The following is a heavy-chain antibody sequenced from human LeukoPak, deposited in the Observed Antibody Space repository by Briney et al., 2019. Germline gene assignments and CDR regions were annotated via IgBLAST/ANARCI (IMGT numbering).Heavy chain of an antibody. CDR3: ARHYGP. CDR1: GASITNDDYY. CDR2: IYYSGNT. J-gene: IGHJ5*02. V-gene: IGHV4-30-4*01. Sequence: SQTLSLTCTVSGASITNDDYYWSWLRQPPGKAPEWIGYIYYSGNTYYNPSLKSRVTISVDTSRKQFSLQLTSVTAADTAVYYCARHYGPWGQGTLVTVSS. D-gene: IGHD3-16*01.